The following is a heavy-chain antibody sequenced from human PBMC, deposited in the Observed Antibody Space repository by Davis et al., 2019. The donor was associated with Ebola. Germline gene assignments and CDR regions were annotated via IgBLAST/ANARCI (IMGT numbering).Heavy chain of an antibody. CDR2: ISYDGSNK. CDR1: GFTFSSLG. V-gene: IGHV3-30*03. CDR3: ATAMARYYYYGMDV. Sequence: AESLRLSCAASGFTFSSLGMHWVRQAPGKGLEWVAVISYDGSNKYYADSVKGRFTISRDNSKNTLYLQMNSLRAEDTAVYYCATAMARYYYYGMDVWGQGTTVTVSS. D-gene: IGHD3-10*01. J-gene: IGHJ6*02.